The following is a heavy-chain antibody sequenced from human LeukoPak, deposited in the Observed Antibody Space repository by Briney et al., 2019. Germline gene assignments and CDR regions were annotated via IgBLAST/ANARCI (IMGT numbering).Heavy chain of an antibody. J-gene: IGHJ5*02. Sequence: VGSLRLSCAASRFTFSDYYMSWGREGPGEGLERVSYISISVGAINNADSVKGRFTISRDNAKISPYLQMNSLRAEDTAVYYCARALADHPYCSSTSCYSLWFDPWGQGTLVTVSS. CDR3: ARALADHPYCSSTSCYSLWFDP. D-gene: IGHD2-2*02. CDR1: RFTFSDYY. CDR2: ISISVGAI. V-gene: IGHV3-11*01.